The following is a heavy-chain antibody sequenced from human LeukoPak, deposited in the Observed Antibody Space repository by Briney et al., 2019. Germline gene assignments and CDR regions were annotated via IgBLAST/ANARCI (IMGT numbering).Heavy chain of an antibody. CDR1: GFTVSSTY. J-gene: IGHJ4*02. D-gene: IGHD4/OR15-4a*01. CDR3: ARDLYDYGSY. V-gene: IGHV3-66*01. Sequence: PGGSLRLSCAASGFTVSSTYMSWVRQAPGKGLEWVSVIYSGGTTYYADSVKGRFTISRDNSKNTLYLQMNSLRNEDTAVYYCARDLYDYGSYWGQGTLVTVSS. CDR2: IYSGGTT.